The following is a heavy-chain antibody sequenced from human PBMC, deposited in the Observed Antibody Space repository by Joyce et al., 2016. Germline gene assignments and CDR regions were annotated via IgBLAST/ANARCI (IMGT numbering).Heavy chain of an antibody. J-gene: IGHJ4*02. CDR3: ARVSWNYDFWTDGDY. CDR2: IYPSDSYT. Sequence: EVQLVQSGAEVKKPGESLRISCKGSGYSFTSYWISWVRQMPGKGLEWMGRIYPSDSYTNYSPSFQGHVTISADKSISTAYLQWSSLKASDTAMYYCARVSWNYDFWTDGDYWGQGTLVTVSS. D-gene: IGHD3-3*01. V-gene: IGHV5-10-1*01. CDR1: GYSFTSYW.